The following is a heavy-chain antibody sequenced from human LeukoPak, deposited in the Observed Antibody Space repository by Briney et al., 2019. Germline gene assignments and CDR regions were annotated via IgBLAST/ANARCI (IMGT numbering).Heavy chain of an antibody. CDR1: GGSVSSGPYY. D-gene: IGHD6-6*01. V-gene: IGHV4-61*01. CDR2: IYHSGNT. J-gene: IGHJ4*02. CDR3: ARDSSSSFDY. Sequence: SETLSLTCTVSGGSVSSGPYYWSWIRQPPGKGLEWIGYIYHSGNTNYNPSLKSRVSISVDRPKNQFSLKLTSVTAADTAVYYCARDSSSSFDYWGQGTLVTVSS.